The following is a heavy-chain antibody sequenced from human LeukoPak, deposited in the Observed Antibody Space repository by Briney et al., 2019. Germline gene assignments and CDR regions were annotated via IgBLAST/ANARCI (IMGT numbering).Heavy chain of an antibody. CDR2: INPNSGDT. V-gene: IGHV1-2*02. D-gene: IGHD3-9*01. Sequence: GASVKVSCKASGYIFTDYYIHWVRQAPGQGLEWMGWINPNSGDTNYAQKFQGRVTMTRDTSISAAYMELSRLRSGDTAVYYCARDRVGILTGYYSLNWFDPWGQGTLVTVSS. J-gene: IGHJ5*02. CDR3: ARDRVGILTGYYSLNWFDP. CDR1: GYIFTDYY.